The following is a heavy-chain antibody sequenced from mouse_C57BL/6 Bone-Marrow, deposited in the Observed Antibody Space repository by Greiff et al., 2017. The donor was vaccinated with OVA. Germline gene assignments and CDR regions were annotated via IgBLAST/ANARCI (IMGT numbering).Heavy chain of an antibody. J-gene: IGHJ3*01. D-gene: IGHD2-10*02. CDR1: GYTFTDYY. CDR3: ARGMVPWFAY. CDR2: INPNNGGT. Sequence: EVKLQQSGPELVKPGASVKISCKASGYTFTDYYMNWVKQSHGKSLEWIGDINPNNGGTGYNQKFKGKATLTVDKSSSTAYMELRSLTSEDSAVYYCARGMVPWFAYWGQGTLVTVSA. V-gene: IGHV1-26*01.